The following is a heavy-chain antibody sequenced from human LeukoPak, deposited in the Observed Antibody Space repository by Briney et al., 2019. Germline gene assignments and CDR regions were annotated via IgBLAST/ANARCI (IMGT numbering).Heavy chain of an antibody. CDR3: ARDWGIAAAGTITYYYYYMDV. V-gene: IGHV3-21*01. CDR1: GFTFSSYS. J-gene: IGHJ6*03. Sequence: GGSLRLSCAASGFTFSSYSMNWVRQAPGKGLEWVSSISSSSSYIYYADSVKGRFTISRDNAKNSLYLQMNSLRAEDTAAYYCARDWGIAAAGTITYYYYYMDVWGKGTTVTVSS. CDR2: ISSSSSYI. D-gene: IGHD6-13*01.